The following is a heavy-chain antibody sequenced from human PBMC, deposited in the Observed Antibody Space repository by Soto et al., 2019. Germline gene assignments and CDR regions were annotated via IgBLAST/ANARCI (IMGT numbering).Heavy chain of an antibody. CDR1: GYTFTSYG. V-gene: IGHV1-18*01. J-gene: IGHJ4*02. CDR3: AKDRYFEWPTASDY. D-gene: IGHD3-9*01. CDR2: ISAYNGNT. Sequence: ASVKVSCKASGYTFTSYGISWVRQAPGQGLEWMGWISAYNGNTNYAQNFQGRVTMTTDTSTSTAYMELRSLRSDDTAVYYCAKDRYFEWPTASDYWGQGTPVTVSS.